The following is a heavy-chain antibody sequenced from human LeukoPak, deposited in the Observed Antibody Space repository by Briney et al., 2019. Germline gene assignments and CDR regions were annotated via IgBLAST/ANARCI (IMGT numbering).Heavy chain of an antibody. CDR1: GGTFSSYA. CDR2: IIPIFGTA. V-gene: IGHV1-69*06. Sequence: ASVKVSCKASGGTFSSYAISWVRQASGQGLEWMGGIIPIFGTANYAQKFQGRVTITADKSTGTAYMELSSLRSEDTAVYYCARDRDMVRGVIHYYYYYGMDVWGKGTTVTVSS. D-gene: IGHD3-10*01. CDR3: ARDRDMVRGVIHYYYYYGMDV. J-gene: IGHJ6*04.